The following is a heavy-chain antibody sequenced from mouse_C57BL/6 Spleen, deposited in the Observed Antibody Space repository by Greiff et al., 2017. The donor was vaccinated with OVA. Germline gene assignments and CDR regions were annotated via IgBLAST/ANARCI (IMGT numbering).Heavy chain of an antibody. V-gene: IGHV1-69*01. Sequence: QVQLKQPGAELVMPGASVKLSCKASGYTFTSYWMHWVKQRPGQGLEWIGEIDPSDSYTNYNQKFKGKSTLTVDKSSSTAYMQLSSLTSEDSAVYYCARREGNRYYYAMDYWGQGTSVTVSS. CDR1: GYTFTSYW. D-gene: IGHD2-1*01. J-gene: IGHJ4*01. CDR2: IDPSDSYT. CDR3: ARREGNRYYYAMDY.